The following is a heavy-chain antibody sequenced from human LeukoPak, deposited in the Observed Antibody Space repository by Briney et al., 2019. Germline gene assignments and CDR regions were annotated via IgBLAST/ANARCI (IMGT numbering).Heavy chain of an antibody. J-gene: IGHJ2*01. CDR1: GGSISSGSYY. V-gene: IGHV4-61*02. Sequence: PSQTLSLTCTVSGGSISSGSYYWSWIRQPAGKGLEWIGRIYTSGSTNYNPFLKTRVTMSVDTSKNQFSLKLSSVTAADTAVYYCARVSSSWYQDWYFDLWGRGTLVTVSS. CDR2: IYTSGST. D-gene: IGHD6-13*01. CDR3: ARVSSSWYQDWYFDL.